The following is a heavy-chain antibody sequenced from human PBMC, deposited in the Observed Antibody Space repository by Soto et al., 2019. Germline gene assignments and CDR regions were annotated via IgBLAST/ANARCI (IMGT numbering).Heavy chain of an antibody. J-gene: IGHJ6*03. CDR1: GGSISSYY. V-gene: IGHV4-59*08. CDR2: IYYSGST. D-gene: IGHD3-9*01. Sequence: SETLSLTCTVSGGSISSYYWSWIRQPPGKGLEWIGYIYYSGSTNYNPSLKSRVTISVDTSKNQFSLKLSSVTAADTAVYYCASTIVGSTSDDILTGYYLYYYYYYMDVWGKGTTVTVSS. CDR3: ASTIVGSTSDDILTGYYLYYYYYYMDV.